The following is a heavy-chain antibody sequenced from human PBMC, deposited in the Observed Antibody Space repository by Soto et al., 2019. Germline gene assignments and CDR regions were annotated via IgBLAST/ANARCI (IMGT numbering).Heavy chain of an antibody. CDR1: GGTLSSFINYP. D-gene: IGHD3-3*01. J-gene: IGHJ4*02. V-gene: IGHV1-69*06. Sequence: QMQLVQSGAEVKKPGSSVKVSCKASGGTLSSFINYPINWVRQAPGQGLEWMGGIVPNVGTVNYAQKCKGRVTITAEKSTGTAYRELSSLRSEDTALYYCARRDTSGFLRYFDNWGQGTLFTVSS. CDR2: IVPNVGTV. CDR3: ARRDTSGFLRYFDN.